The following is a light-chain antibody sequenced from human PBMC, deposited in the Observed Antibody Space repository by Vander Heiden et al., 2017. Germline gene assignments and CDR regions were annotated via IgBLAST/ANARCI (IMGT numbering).Light chain of an antibody. J-gene: IGKJ4*01. CDR3: QQYGGSPPVT. Sequence: IVLKQSPGTLSLSPGERAAPSCRASQSVTNNYLAWYQQKPGQPPRLLIYGASNRATGIPARFSGSGSGTDFTLTISRLEPVDFAVYYCQQYGGSPPVTFGGGTKVEIK. V-gene: IGKV3-20*01. CDR2: GAS. CDR1: QSVTNNY.